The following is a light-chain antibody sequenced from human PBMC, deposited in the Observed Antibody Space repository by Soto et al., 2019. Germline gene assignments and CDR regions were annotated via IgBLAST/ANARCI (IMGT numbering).Light chain of an antibody. J-gene: IGKJ1*01. CDR2: GAS. CDR1: QSVSSSY. Sequence: EIVLTQSPGTLSLSPGERATLSCRASQSVSSSYLAWYQQKPGQAPRLLIYGASSRATGIPGRFSGSGSGTDFTLTISSLEPEDFAVYYCQQYGSSPTWTFGQGTKVEGK. CDR3: QQYGSSPTWT. V-gene: IGKV3-20*01.